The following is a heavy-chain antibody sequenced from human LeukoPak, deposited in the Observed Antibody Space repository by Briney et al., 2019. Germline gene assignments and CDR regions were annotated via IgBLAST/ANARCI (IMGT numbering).Heavy chain of an antibody. Sequence: ASVKVSRKASGYTFTSYGISWVRQAPGQGLEWMGWISAYNGNTNYAQKLQGRVTMTTDTSTSTAYMELRSLRSDDTAVYYCARVAGGYNYGPPDYWGQGTLVTVSS. V-gene: IGHV1-18*01. CDR2: ISAYNGNT. J-gene: IGHJ4*02. CDR1: GYTFTSYG. CDR3: ARVAGGYNYGPPDY. D-gene: IGHD5-18*01.